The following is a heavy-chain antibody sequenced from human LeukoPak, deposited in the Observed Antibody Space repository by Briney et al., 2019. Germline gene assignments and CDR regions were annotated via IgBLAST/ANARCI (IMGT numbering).Heavy chain of an antibody. CDR3: AKDGVYSGYPEA. Sequence: GGSLRLSCAASGFTFSDYYMSWIRQAPGKGLEWVSYISSSGSTIYYADSVKGRFTISRDNSKNTLYPQMNSLRAEDTAVYYCAKDGVYSGYPEAWGQGTMVTVSS. CDR2: ISSSGSTI. J-gene: IGHJ3*01. V-gene: IGHV3-11*04. CDR1: GFTFSDYY. D-gene: IGHD5-12*01.